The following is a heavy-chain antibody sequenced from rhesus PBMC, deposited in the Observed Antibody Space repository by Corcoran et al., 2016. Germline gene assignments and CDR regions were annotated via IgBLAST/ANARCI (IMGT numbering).Heavy chain of an antibody. Sequence: QLQLKESGPGLVKPSETLSLTCAVSGGSISSNYWSWIRQPPGKGLEWIGRISGSGGGTDYNPSLKSRVTISTDTSKNQFSLKLSSVTAADTAVYYCARGSPITIFGLVISEYFDYWGQGVLVTVSS. D-gene: IGHD3-3*01. CDR2: ISGSGGGT. CDR1: GGSISSNY. V-gene: IGHV4-173*01. J-gene: IGHJ4*01. CDR3: ARGSPITIFGLVISEYFDY.